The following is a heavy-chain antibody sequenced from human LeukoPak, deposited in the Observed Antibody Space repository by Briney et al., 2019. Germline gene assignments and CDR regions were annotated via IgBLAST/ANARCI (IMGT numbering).Heavy chain of an antibody. V-gene: IGHV4-34*01. CDR2: INHGGST. Sequence: SETLSLTCAVYGGSFSGDFWSWIRQSPGKGLEWIGEINHGGSTTYNPSLKSRVTISVDTSKNQFSLKLSSVTAADTAVYYCAREGLNMVRGVIPKEAWGWFDPWGQGTLVTVSS. CDR1: GGSFSGDF. D-gene: IGHD3-10*01. CDR3: AREGLNMVRGVIPKEAWGWFDP. J-gene: IGHJ5*02.